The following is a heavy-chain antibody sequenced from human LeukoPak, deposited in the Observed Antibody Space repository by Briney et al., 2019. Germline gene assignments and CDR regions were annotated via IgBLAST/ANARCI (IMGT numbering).Heavy chain of an antibody. CDR3: AKSGSVWYYFDY. J-gene: IGHJ4*02. Sequence: GGSLRLSCVASGFTFSSCGMSWVRQAPGKGLEWVSAISGSGGSTEYADSVKGRFTISRDNSKNTLYLQMNSLRAEDTAVYYCAKSGSVWYYFDYWGQGTLVTVSS. CDR1: GFTFSSCG. D-gene: IGHD6-19*01. V-gene: IGHV3-23*01. CDR2: ISGSGGST.